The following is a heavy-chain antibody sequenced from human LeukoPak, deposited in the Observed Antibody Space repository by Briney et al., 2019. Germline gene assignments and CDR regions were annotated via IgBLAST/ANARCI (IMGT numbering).Heavy chain of an antibody. J-gene: IGHJ5*02. D-gene: IGHD2-2*01. CDR3: ARDGVVVVPAAPYNWFDP. Sequence: ASVKVSCKASGYTFTSYGISWVRQATGQGLEWMGWISAYNGNTNYAQQLQGRVTMTTDTSTSTAYMELRSQRSDDTAVYYCARDGVVVVPAAPYNWFDPWRQGTLVTVSS. V-gene: IGHV1-18*01. CDR2: ISAYNGNT. CDR1: GYTFTSYG.